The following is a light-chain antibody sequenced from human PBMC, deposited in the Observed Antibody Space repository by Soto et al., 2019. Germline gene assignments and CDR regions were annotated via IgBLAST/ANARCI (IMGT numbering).Light chain of an antibody. CDR2: AAS. J-gene: IGKJ5*01. CDR3: QQAYSFPIT. V-gene: IGKV1-12*01. CDR1: QDISSW. Sequence: DVQMTQSPSSVSASVGDRVTITCRASQDISSWIAWYQQKQGKAPKFLIHAASSLQSGVPSRFSGSGSGTDLTLTINSLQPEDFATYYCQQAYSFPITFGQGTRLEIK.